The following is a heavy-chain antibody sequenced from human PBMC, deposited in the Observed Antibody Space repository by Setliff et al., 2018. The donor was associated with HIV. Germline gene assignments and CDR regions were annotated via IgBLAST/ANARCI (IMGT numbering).Heavy chain of an antibody. CDR3: ARGPNFDWELPYDY. CDR1: GAFFNDYY. CDR2: SYHNGTT. D-gene: IGHD3-9*01. J-gene: IGHJ4*02. Sequence: SETLSLTCAVYGAFFNDYYWSWIRQTPGKGLEWIGESYHNGTTNYNPSLKSRITISVDTSEMQFSLNMSSLTAADTAVYYCARGPNFDWELPYDYWGQGTQVTVSS. V-gene: IGHV4-34*01.